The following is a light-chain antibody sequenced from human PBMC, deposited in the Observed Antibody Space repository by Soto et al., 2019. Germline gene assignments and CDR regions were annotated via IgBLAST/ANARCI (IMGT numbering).Light chain of an antibody. CDR2: AAS. CDR3: QQANSYPIT. J-gene: IGKJ5*01. Sequence: DIQMTQSPSSVSASVGDRVTITCRASQAISNWVAWYQQKPGKAPKXLIYAASSLQSGVPSRFSGSGSGTDFSININGLRPEDVETYYGQQANSYPITFGRGTRLEIK. V-gene: IGKV1D-12*01. CDR1: QAISNW.